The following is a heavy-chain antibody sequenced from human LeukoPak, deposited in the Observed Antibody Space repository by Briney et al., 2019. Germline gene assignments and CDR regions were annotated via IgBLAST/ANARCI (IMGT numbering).Heavy chain of an antibody. V-gene: IGHV4-59*01. Sequence: SETLSLTCTVSGGFMSSYYWSWLRHPPGKGLEWLGYIYYGGSSNYNPSLKSRVTISVDTSKNQFSLKLRSVTAADTAVYYCARGTLYSGWSYYFDSWGQGTLVTVSS. D-gene: IGHD6-19*01. CDR1: GGFMSSYY. CDR3: ARGTLYSGWSYYFDS. CDR2: IYYGGSS. J-gene: IGHJ4*02.